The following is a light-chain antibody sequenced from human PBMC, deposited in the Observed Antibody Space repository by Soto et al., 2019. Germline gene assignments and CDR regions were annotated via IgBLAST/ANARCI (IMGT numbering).Light chain of an antibody. CDR3: QQCNDWPLVT. Sequence: ETVLTQSPATLSLSPGERATLSCRASQDVSTYLAWYQHKPGQAPKLLIYHASKRATAIPARFSGGGSGTDFTLTSTSLEPEDFAVYYCQQCNDWPLVTFGGGTKVEI. J-gene: IGKJ4*01. CDR1: QDVSTY. V-gene: IGKV3-11*01. CDR2: HAS.